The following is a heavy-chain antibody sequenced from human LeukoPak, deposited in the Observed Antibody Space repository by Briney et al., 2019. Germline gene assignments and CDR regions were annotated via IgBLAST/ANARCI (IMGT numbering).Heavy chain of an antibody. CDR1: GGSISSGDYY. CDR3: ARAAAYYYDSSGYYYGDRPGYYFDY. J-gene: IGHJ4*02. Sequence: PSQTLPLTCTVSGGSISSGDYYWSWIRQPPGKGLEWIGYIYYSGSTYYNPSLKSRVTISVDTSKNQFSPKLSSVTAADTAVYYCARAAAYYYDSSGYYYGDRPGYYFDYWGQGTLVTVSS. D-gene: IGHD3-22*01. CDR2: IYYSGST. V-gene: IGHV4-30-4*01.